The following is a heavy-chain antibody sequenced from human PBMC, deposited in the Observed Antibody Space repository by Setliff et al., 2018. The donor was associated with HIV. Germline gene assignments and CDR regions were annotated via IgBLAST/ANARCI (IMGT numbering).Heavy chain of an antibody. CDR1: GGTFSSYA. CDR3: AKTYSGYDMTRYYYMDV. V-gene: IGHV1-69*05. D-gene: IGHD5-12*01. Sequence: SVKVSCKASGGTFSSYAISWARQAPGQGLEWMGGIIPIFGTANYAQKFQGRVTITTDESTSTAYMELSSLRSEDTAVYYCAKTYSGYDMTRYYYMDVWGKGTTVTVSS. CDR2: IIPIFGTA. J-gene: IGHJ6*03.